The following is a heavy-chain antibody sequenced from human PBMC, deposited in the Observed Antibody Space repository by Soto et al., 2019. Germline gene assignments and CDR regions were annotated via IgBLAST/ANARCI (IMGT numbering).Heavy chain of an antibody. CDR1: GGSFSGYY. D-gene: IGHD2-2*01. V-gene: IGHV4-34*01. J-gene: IGHJ4*02. CDR2: INHSGST. CDR3: ARGRRSNSNRKFDY. Sequence: QVQLQQWGAGLLKPSETLSLTCAVYGGSFSGYYWSWIRQPPGKGLEWIGEINHSGSTNYNPSLKSLATTSVDTSKPQFSLKLSSVTAADTAVYYCARGRRSNSNRKFDYWGQGTLVTVSS.